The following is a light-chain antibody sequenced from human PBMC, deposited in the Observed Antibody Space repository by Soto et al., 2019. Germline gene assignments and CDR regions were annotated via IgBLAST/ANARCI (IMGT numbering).Light chain of an antibody. CDR3: SSYRSSGALV. V-gene: IGLV2-11*01. CDR1: SSDVGGYNY. Sequence: QSALTQPRSVSGSPGQSVTISCTGTSSDVGGYNYVSWYQQHPGKAPKLMIYDVSKRPSGVPDRFSGSKSGNTASLTISGLQAEDEADYYCSSYRSSGALVFGGGTKLTVL. J-gene: IGLJ3*02. CDR2: DVS.